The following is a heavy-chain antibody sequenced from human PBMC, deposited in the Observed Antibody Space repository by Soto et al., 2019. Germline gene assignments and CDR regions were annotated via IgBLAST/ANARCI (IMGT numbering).Heavy chain of an antibody. CDR1: GYSFTSYW. D-gene: IGHD3-10*01. Sequence: GGSLRLSCKGSGYSFTSYWIGWVRQMPGKGLEWMGIIYPGDSDTRYSPSFQGQVTISADKSISTAYLQWSSLKASDTAMYYCARVRGGIEDAFDIWGQGTMVTVSS. CDR2: IYPGDSDT. CDR3: ARVRGGIEDAFDI. J-gene: IGHJ3*02. V-gene: IGHV5-51*01.